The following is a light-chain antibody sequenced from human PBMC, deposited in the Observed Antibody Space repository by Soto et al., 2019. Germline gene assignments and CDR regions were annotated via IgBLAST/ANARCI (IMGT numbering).Light chain of an antibody. CDR2: KTS. CDR1: QSISIW. J-gene: IGKJ1*01. V-gene: IGKV1-5*03. Sequence: DIPMTQSPSTLSASVGERVTITCRASQSISIWLAWYQQKPGKAPNLLIYKTSSLETGVPSRFSGSGSGTEFALTISSLQPDDFATYYRQHWNDYSWTFGQGTKVEVK. CDR3: QHWNDYSWT.